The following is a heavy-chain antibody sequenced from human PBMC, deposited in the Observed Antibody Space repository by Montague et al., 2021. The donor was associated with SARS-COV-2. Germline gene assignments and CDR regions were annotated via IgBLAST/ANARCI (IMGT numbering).Heavy chain of an antibody. CDR1: GGSIRPFY. D-gene: IGHD4-17*01. Sequence: SETLSLTCTVSGGSIRPFYWNWIRQTPEKGLEWIGYIYYSGNTNYNPSLNSRATISVDTSKNQFSLEVTSVTAADTAVYYCARQSEGYGPGNYPPVWFDPWGQGILVTVSS. CDR2: IYYSGNT. J-gene: IGHJ5*02. CDR3: ARQSEGYGPGNYPPVWFDP. V-gene: IGHV4-59*08.